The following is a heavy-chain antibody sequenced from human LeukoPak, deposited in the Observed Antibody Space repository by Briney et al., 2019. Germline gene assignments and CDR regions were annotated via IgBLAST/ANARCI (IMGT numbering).Heavy chain of an antibody. J-gene: IGHJ3*01. Sequence: GGSLRLSCAASGFTVSGNYMTWVRQAPGKGLEWVSVIYSGGSTYYADSVKGRFTISRDNSKNTLFLQMNSLRAEDTAVYYCAKVLWFGELRDAFDVWGQGTMVSVSS. D-gene: IGHD3-10*01. CDR3: AKVLWFGELRDAFDV. CDR1: GFTVSGNY. CDR2: IYSGGST. V-gene: IGHV3-53*01.